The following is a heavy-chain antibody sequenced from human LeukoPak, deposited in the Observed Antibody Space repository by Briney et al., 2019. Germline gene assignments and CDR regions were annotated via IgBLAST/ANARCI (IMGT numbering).Heavy chain of an antibody. V-gene: IGHV1-18*01. CDR1: GYTFTSYG. Sequence: ASVKVSCKASGYTFTSYGISWVRQAPGQGLEWMGWISAYNGNTNYAQKLQGRVTMTTDTSTSTAYMELRSLRSDDTAVYYCARDSTYYDSSGYYHRLDYWGQGTLVTDSS. CDR2: ISAYNGNT. CDR3: ARDSTYYDSSGYYHRLDY. J-gene: IGHJ4*02. D-gene: IGHD3-22*01.